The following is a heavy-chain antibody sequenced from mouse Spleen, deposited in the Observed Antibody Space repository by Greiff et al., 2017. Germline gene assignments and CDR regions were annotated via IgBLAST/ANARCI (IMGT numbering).Heavy chain of an antibody. J-gene: IGHJ1*03. D-gene: IGHD2-4*01. CDR1: GYAFSSYW. V-gene: IGHV1-80*01. CDR3: ARIDYDEGLYWYFDV. Sequence: QVQLQQSGAELVKPGASVKISCKASGYAFSSYWMNWVKQRPGKGLEWIGQIYPGDGDTNYNGKFKGKATLTADKSSSTAYMQLSSLTSEDSAVYFCARIDYDEGLYWYFDVWGTGTTVTVSS. CDR2: IYPGDGDT.